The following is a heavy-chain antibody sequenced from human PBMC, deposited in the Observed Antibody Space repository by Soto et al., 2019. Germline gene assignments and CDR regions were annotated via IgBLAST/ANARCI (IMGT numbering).Heavy chain of an antibody. CDR2: IKQDGSEK. J-gene: IGHJ4*02. D-gene: IGHD4-17*01. CDR3: ARLYGDYAYDY. CDR1: GFTFSSYW. V-gene: IGHV3-7*01. Sequence: PGGSLRLSCAASGFTFSSYWMSWVRQAPGKGLEWVANIKQDGSEKYYVDSVKGRFTISRDNAKNSLYLQMNSLRAEDTAVYYSARLYGDYAYDYWGQGTLVTVSS.